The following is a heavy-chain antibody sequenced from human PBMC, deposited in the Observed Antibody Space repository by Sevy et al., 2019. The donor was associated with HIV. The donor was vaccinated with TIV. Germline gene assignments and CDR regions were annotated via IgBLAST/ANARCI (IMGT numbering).Heavy chain of an antibody. Sequence: SETLSLTCAVYGGSFSGYYWSWIRQPPGKGLEWIGEINHSGCTNYDPSLKSRVTISVDTSKNQFSLKLSSVTAADTAVYYCEGLPAAMENWFDPWGQGTLVTVSS. CDR2: INHSGCT. CDR3: EGLPAAMENWFDP. V-gene: IGHV4-34*01. J-gene: IGHJ5*02. D-gene: IGHD2-2*01. CDR1: GGSFSGYY.